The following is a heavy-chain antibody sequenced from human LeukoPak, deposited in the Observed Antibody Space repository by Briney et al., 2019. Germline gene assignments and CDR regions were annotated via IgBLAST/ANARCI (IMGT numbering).Heavy chain of an antibody. J-gene: IGHJ4*02. D-gene: IGHD6-25*01. CDR1: GFTFSGYW. V-gene: IGHV3-7*01. Sequence: QPGGSLRLSCAASGFTFSGYWMSWVRQTPEKGLEWVANIKQDGYEKYYVDSVKGRFTISRDNAKNSLYLQMNSLRADGTAVYYCVKHESGPEYWGQGTLVTVSS. CDR3: VKHESGPEY. CDR2: IKQDGYEK.